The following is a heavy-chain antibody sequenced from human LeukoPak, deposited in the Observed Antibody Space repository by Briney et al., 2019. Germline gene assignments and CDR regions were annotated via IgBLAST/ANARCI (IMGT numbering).Heavy chain of an antibody. Sequence: PGGSLRLSCSGSGFTFDNYVLSWFRQAPGKGLEWVGFIRSNTNGGTTEYVASMTGRFTISRDDSNRIAYLRMNNLKTEDTGVYYCGHSFGFVWGRGTLVTVSS. J-gene: IGHJ4*02. CDR1: GFTFDNYV. CDR2: IRSNTNGGTT. V-gene: IGHV3-49*03. CDR3: GHSFGFV. D-gene: IGHD5-18*01.